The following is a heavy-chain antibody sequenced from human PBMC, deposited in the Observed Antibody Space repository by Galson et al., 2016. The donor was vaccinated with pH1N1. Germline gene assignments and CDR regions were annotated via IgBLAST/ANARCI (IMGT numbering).Heavy chain of an antibody. D-gene: IGHD1-1*01. J-gene: IGHJ4*02. Sequence: SVKVSCKASGYTFTTFGISWVRQAPGKGLEWLGWISTSKGNTKNAQRLLDRVTMTRDTSTSTVFMELTVLGSDDTAIYYCARDQNWNLDYWGQGTLVTVSS. V-gene: IGHV1-18*01. CDR3: ARDQNWNLDY. CDR2: ISTSKGNT. CDR1: GYTFTTFG.